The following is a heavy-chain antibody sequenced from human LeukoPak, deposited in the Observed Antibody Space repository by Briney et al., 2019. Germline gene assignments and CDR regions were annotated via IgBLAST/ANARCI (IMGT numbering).Heavy chain of an antibody. J-gene: IGHJ4*02. CDR1: GFTFSSYG. V-gene: IGHV3-33*01. CDR3: GRDGGEYCTNGLCFSRGYFDY. CDR2: IWYDGSNK. D-gene: IGHD2-8*01. Sequence: GGSLRLSCAASGFTFSSYGMHWVRQAPGKGLEWVAVIWYDGSNKYYADSVKGRFTISRDNSKNTLYLQMNGLRAEDTAVYYCGRDGGEYCTNGLCFSRGYFDYWGQGPLVTVSS.